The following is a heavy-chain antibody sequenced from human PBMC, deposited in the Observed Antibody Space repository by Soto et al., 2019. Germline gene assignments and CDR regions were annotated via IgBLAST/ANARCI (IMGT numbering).Heavy chain of an antibody. Sequence: GGSLRLSCAASGFTCSKYAMSWVRQAQEKGLEWVSVIYSGGSTYYADSVKGRFTISRDNSKNTLYLQMNSLRAEDTAVYYCARGDMVRGVNNYYYYMDVWGKGTTVTVSS. V-gene: IGHV3-66*01. CDR2: IYSGGST. CDR1: GFTCSKYA. J-gene: IGHJ6*03. CDR3: ARGDMVRGVNNYYYYMDV. D-gene: IGHD3-10*01.